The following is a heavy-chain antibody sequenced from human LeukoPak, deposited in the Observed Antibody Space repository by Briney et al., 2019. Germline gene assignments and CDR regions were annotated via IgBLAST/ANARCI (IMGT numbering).Heavy chain of an antibody. V-gene: IGHV4-34*01. CDR3: ARGRSHIRYCSSTSCPGGYFDY. J-gene: IGHJ4*02. CDR1: GGSFSGYY. CDR2: INHSGST. Sequence: SETLSLTCAVYGGSFSGYYWSWIRQPPGKGLEWIGEINHSGSTNYNPSLKSRVTISVDTSKNQFSLKLSSVTAADTAVYYCARGRSHIRYCSSTSCPGGYFDYWGQGTLVTVSS. D-gene: IGHD2-2*01.